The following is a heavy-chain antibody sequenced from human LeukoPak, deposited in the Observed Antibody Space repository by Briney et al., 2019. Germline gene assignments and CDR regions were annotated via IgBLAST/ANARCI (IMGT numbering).Heavy chain of an antibody. Sequence: PGRSLRLSCAASGFTFDDYAMHWVRQAPGKGLEWVSGISWNSGSIGYADSVEGRFTISRDNAKNSLYLQMNSLRAEDTALYYCAKGIRPPYYYYGMDVWGQGTTVTVSS. CDR3: AKGIRPPYYYYGMDV. V-gene: IGHV3-9*01. J-gene: IGHJ6*02. CDR1: GFTFDDYA. CDR2: ISWNSGSI.